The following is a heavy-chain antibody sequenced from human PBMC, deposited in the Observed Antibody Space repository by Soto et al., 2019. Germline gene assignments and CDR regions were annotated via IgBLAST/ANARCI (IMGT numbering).Heavy chain of an antibody. D-gene: IGHD3-3*01. V-gene: IGHV1-18*04. CDR3: ARTPVEDFWSGYYLPYYYYGMDV. CDR2: ISAYNGNT. CDR1: GYTFTSYG. J-gene: IGHJ6*02. Sequence: ASVKVSCKASGYTFTSYGISWVRQAPGQGLEWMGWISAYNGNTNYAQKLQGRVTMTTDTPTSTAYMELRSLRSDDTAVYYCARTPVEDFWSGYYLPYYYYGMDVWGQGTTVTVSS.